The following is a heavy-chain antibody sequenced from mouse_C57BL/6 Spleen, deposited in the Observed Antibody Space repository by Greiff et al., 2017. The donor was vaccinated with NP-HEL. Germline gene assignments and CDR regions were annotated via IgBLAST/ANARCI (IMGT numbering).Heavy chain of an antibody. CDR2: IDPSDSYT. CDR1: GYTFTSYW. J-gene: IGHJ3*01. Sequence: VQLQQPGAELVMPGASVKLSCKASGYTFTSYWMHWVKQRPGQGLEWIGEIDPSDSYTNYNQKFKGKSTLTVDKSSSTAYMQLRSLTSEDSAVYYCAVYDDSCAYWGQGTLVTVSA. V-gene: IGHV1-69*01. D-gene: IGHD2-13*01. CDR3: AVYDDSCAY.